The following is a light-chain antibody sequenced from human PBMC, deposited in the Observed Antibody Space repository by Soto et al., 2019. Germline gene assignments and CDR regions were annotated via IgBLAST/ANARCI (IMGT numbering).Light chain of an antibody. V-gene: IGKV3-11*01. J-gene: IGKJ5*01. CDR3: QQRSNWPPVT. CDR1: QSVSSNY. Sequence: EIVLTQSPASLSLSPGERATLSGRASQSVSSNYLAWDQQKPGQAPRLLIYDASTRATGIPARFSGSASGTDFTLTISSLEPEDFAVYYCQQRSNWPPVTFGQGTRLEIK. CDR2: DAS.